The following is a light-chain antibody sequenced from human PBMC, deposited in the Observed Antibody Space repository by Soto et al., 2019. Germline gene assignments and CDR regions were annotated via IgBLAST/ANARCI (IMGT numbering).Light chain of an antibody. V-gene: IGLV2-8*01. Sequence: QSALTQPPSASGSPGQSVTISCTGTSSDVGVYNYVSWYQQHPGKAPKLMIYEVSKRPSGVPYRFSGSKSGTTASLTVSGLQAEDEADYYCSSFAGNTNLVFGGGTKLTVL. CDR2: EVS. CDR1: SSDVGVYNY. CDR3: SSFAGNTNLV. J-gene: IGLJ2*01.